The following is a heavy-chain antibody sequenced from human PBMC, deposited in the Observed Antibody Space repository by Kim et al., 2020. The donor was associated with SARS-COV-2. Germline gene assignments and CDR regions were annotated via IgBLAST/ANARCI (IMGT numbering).Heavy chain of an antibody. J-gene: IGHJ6*02. CDR3: ARERDGIGVSRYYYGMDV. D-gene: IGHD2-8*01. V-gene: IGHV1-3*01. CDR1: GYTFTSYA. CDR2: INAGNGNT. Sequence: ASVKVSCKASGYTFTSYAMHWVRQAPGQRLEWMGWINAGNGNTKYSQKFQGRVTITRDTSASTAYMELSSLRSEDTAVYYCARERDGIGVSRYYYGMDVWGQGTTVTVSS.